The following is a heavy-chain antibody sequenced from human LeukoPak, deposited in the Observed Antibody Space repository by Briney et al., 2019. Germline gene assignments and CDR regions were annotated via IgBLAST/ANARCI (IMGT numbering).Heavy chain of an antibody. Sequence: GGSLRLSCADSGFTFRSYAMHWVRQAPGKGLEYVSAITGNGGSTYYANSVKGRFTISRDNSKNTLYLQMGSLRAEDMAVYYCAREDRYCFSTSCYYYYMDVWGKGTTVTVSS. D-gene: IGHD2-2*01. J-gene: IGHJ6*03. CDR2: ITGNGGST. CDR3: AREDRYCFSTSCYYYYMDV. V-gene: IGHV3-64*01. CDR1: GFTFRSYA.